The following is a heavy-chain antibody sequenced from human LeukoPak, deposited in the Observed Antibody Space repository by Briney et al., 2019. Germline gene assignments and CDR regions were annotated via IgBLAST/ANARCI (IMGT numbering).Heavy chain of an antibody. CDR2: IGLSGSPL. V-gene: IGHV3-11*04. D-gene: IGHD3-22*01. Sequence: GGSLRLSCAVSGFPFSRFYMSWIRQAPGKGLEWISYIGLSGSPLDYADSVKGRFTISRDNAKNSLYLDMNSLRAEDTAVYYCARKDFSSGSSSYWGQGTLVTVSS. CDR1: GFPFSRFY. J-gene: IGHJ4*02. CDR3: ARKDFSSGSSSY.